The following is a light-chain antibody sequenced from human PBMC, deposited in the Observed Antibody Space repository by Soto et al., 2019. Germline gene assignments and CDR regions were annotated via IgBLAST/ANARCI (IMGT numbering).Light chain of an antibody. CDR2: GAS. V-gene: IGKV3-20*01. Sequence: EIVLTQSPGTLSLSPGERATLSCRASQSVSSSYLAWYQQKPGQAPRLLIYGASSRATGIPDRFSGSGSGTDFTLTISRLEPEDFAVYYCQPYGSSPWVTFGQGTRLEIK. CDR1: QSVSSSY. J-gene: IGKJ5*01. CDR3: QPYGSSPWVT.